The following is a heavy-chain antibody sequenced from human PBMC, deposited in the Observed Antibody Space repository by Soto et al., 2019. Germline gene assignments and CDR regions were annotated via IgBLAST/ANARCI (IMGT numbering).Heavy chain of an antibody. D-gene: IGHD3-22*01. CDR3: LAPYDSSGYDAFDI. J-gene: IGHJ3*02. CDR1: GGTFSSYA. Sequence: ASVKVSCKASGGTFSSYAISWVRQAPGQGLEWMGGIIPIFGTANYAQKFQGRVTITADESTSTAYMELSSLRSEDTAVYYCLAPYDSSGYDAFDIWGQGTMVTVSS. CDR2: IIPIFGTA. V-gene: IGHV1-69*13.